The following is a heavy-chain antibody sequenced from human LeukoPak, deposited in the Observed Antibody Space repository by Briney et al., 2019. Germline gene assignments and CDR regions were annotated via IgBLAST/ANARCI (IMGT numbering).Heavy chain of an antibody. V-gene: IGHV3-74*01. Sequence: GGSLRLSCAASGFTFSYNWMHWVRQAPGKGLAWVSRISSDGRTTHYADSVKGRFTISRDSAKNTLFLQMNDLRAEDTAVYYCLGYYSGSPNWGQGTLVTVSS. CDR1: GFTFSYNW. J-gene: IGHJ4*02. CDR2: ISSDGRTT. CDR3: LGYYSGSPN. D-gene: IGHD3-10*01.